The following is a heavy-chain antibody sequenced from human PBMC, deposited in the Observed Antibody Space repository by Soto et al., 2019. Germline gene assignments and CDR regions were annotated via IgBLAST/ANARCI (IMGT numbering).Heavy chain of an antibody. CDR1: GFTFDNAW. Sequence: EVQLGESGGGLVKPGGSLRLSCAASGFTFDNAWMSWVRQAPGKGLEWVGRIKSKTDGGTADYAAPVKGRFTISRDDSRNTLFLQMNSLKTEDTAVYYCTTDRGHMYDFDYWGQGTLVPVSS. J-gene: IGHJ4*02. CDR2: IKSKTDGGTA. V-gene: IGHV3-15*01. D-gene: IGHD2-8*01. CDR3: TTDRGHMYDFDY.